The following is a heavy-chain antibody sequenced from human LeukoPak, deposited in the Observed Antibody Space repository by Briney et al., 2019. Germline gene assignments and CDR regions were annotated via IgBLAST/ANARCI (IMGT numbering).Heavy chain of an antibody. CDR3: AKWSGYSSGWYEFDY. J-gene: IGHJ4*02. V-gene: IGHV3-21*01. CDR1: GFSFSTYN. CDR2: ISSSSSYI. Sequence: GGSLRLSCAASGFSFSTYNFHWVRQAPGKGLEWVSSISSSSSYINYADSVKGRFIISRDNAKNSLYLQINSLRVEDTALYYCAKWSGYSSGWYEFDYWGQGTLVTVSS. D-gene: IGHD6-19*01.